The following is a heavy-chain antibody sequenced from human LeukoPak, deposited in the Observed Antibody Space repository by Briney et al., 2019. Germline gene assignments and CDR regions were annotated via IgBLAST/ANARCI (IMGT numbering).Heavy chain of an antibody. V-gene: IGHV3-53*01. D-gene: IGHD6-13*01. J-gene: IGHJ4*02. CDR1: GFTVSNSF. Sequence: GGSLGLSCAASGFTVSNSFMSWVRQAPGKGLEWVSVIYSGGTTYYADSVKGRFTISRDNSKNTLYLQMNSLRAEDTALYYCARDDRIAAAGTFDYWGQGTLVTVSS. CDR3: ARDDRIAAAGTFDY. CDR2: IYSGGTT.